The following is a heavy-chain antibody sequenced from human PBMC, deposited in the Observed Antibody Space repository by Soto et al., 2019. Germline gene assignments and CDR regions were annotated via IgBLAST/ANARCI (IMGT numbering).Heavy chain of an antibody. CDR2: IKQDGSEK. CDR3: AKKMDYWSGDIQSRAVYVIDV. J-gene: IGHJ6*02. D-gene: IGHD3-3*01. V-gene: IGHV3-7*01. Sequence: EVQMVESGGDLVQPGGSLRLSCGASGFTFRTYWMTWVRQAPGKGLEWVANIKQDGSEKYYVESVKGRFTISRDNARNSLYLQMNGRRAEDTAVYYFAKKMDYWSGDIQSRAVYVIDVWGQGTTVIVSS. CDR1: GFTFRTYW.